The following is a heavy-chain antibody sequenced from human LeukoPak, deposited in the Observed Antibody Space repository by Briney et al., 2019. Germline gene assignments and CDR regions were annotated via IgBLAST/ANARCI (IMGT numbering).Heavy chain of an antibody. CDR2: ISGGGNNR. D-gene: IGHD3-22*01. CDR1: GFTFSNFA. CDR3: AAGVRDSSGYFDY. Sequence: PGGSLRLSCAASGFTFSNFAVSWVRQAPGKGLEWVSAISGGGNNRYYADHVKGRFTISRDNSKNTLYLQMNSLRAEDTAVYYCAAGVRDSSGYFDYWGQGTLVTVSP. V-gene: IGHV3-23*01. J-gene: IGHJ4*02.